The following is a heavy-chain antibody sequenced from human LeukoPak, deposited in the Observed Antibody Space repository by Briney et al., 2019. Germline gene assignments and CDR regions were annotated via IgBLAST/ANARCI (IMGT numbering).Heavy chain of an antibody. V-gene: IGHV3-43*01. CDR3: AKARGLIGGAFDI. D-gene: IGHD3-22*01. CDR1: GFIFDDYL. J-gene: IGHJ3*02. Sequence: GGSLRLSCAASGFIFDDYLIHWVRQRPGKGLEWASLISWDGGVTYHADSVKGRFTISRDNSKNSLHLQMNSLRTEDTALYYCAKARGLIGGAFDIWGQGTMVTVSS. CDR2: ISWDGGVT.